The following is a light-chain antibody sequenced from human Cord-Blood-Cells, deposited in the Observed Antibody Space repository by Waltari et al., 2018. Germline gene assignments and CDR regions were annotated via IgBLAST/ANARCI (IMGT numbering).Light chain of an antibody. CDR1: SSDVGGYNY. J-gene: IGLJ2*01. CDR2: DVS. Sequence: SALTQPASVSGSPGQSITISCTGTSSDVGGYNYVSWYQQHPGTAPKLMIYDVSNRPSGVSNRFSGAKSGNTASLTISGLQAEDEADYYCSSYTSSSTLGVFGGGTKLTVL. CDR3: SSYTSSSTLGV. V-gene: IGLV2-14*01.